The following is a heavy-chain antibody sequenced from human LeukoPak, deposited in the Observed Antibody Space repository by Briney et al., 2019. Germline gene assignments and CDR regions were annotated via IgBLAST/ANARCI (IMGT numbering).Heavy chain of an antibody. CDR2: IYTSGST. D-gene: IGHD1-26*01. V-gene: IGHV4-4*08. CDR1: GGSISSYY. Sequence: SETLSLTCTVSGGSISSYYWSWIRQPPGKGLEWIGRIYTSGSTNYNPSLKSRVTISVDTSKNQFSLKLSSVTAADTAVYYCARERIVGATIDYWGQGTLVTVSS. J-gene: IGHJ4*02. CDR3: ARERIVGATIDY.